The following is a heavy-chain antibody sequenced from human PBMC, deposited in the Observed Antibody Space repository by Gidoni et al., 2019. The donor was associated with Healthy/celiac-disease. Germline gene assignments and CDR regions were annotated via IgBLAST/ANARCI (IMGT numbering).Heavy chain of an antibody. CDR3: ARSSYDFTTDY. V-gene: IGHV4-34*01. Sequence: QVQLQQWGAGLLKPSATLSLTCAVYGGSFSGYYWSWIRQPPGKGLEWIGEINHSGSTNYNPSLKSRVTISVDTSKNQFSLKLSSVTAADTAVYYCARSSYDFTTDYWGQGTLVTVSS. D-gene: IGHD3-3*01. CDR2: INHSGST. CDR1: GGSFSGYY. J-gene: IGHJ4*02.